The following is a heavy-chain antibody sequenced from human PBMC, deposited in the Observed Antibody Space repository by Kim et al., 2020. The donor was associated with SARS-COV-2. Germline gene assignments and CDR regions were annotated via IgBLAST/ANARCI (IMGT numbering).Heavy chain of an antibody. J-gene: IGHJ4*02. CDR3: ARSGSGSYTTYYFDY. V-gene: IGHV3-30*07. D-gene: IGHD3-10*01. Sequence: DSVKGRFTISRDNSKNTLYLQMNSLRAEDTAVYYCARSGSGSYTTYYFDYWGQGTLVTVSS.